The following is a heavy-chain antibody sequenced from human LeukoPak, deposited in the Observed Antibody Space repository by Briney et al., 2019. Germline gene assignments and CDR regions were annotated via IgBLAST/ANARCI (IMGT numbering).Heavy chain of an antibody. CDR2: ISSSSYI. CDR1: GFTFSSYS. J-gene: IGHJ4*02. CDR3: ARGTTVTGPFDY. D-gene: IGHD4-17*01. Sequence: GGSLRLSCAASGFTFSSYSMNWVRQAPGKGLEWVSSISSSSYIYYADSVKGRFTISRDNAKNSLYLQMNSLRAEDTAVYYCARGTTVTGPFDYWGQGTLVTVSS. V-gene: IGHV3-21*01.